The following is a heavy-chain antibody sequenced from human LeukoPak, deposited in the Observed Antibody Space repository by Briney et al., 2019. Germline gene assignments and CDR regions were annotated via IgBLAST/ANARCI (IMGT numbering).Heavy chain of an antibody. CDR3: AKQLGYCSDGSCYFPY. J-gene: IGHJ4*02. Sequence: GGSLRLSCAASQFTFSNYAMSWVRQAPGKGLEWVSAISNNGGYTYYADSVEGRFTISRDNSKSTLCLQMNSLRAEDTAVYYCAKQLGYCSDGSCYFPYWGQGTLVTVSS. D-gene: IGHD2-15*01. CDR1: QFTFSNYA. V-gene: IGHV3-23*01. CDR2: ISNNGGYT.